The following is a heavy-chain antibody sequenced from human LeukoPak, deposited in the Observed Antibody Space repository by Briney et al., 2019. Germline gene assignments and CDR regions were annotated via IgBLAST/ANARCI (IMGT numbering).Heavy chain of an antibody. D-gene: IGHD2-2*01. Sequence: GGSLRLSCAASGFTFSNYEMNWVRQAPGKGLEWVSYISRSGSTIYYADSVKGRFTISRDNAKNSLYLQMNSLGAEDTALYYCARVGCSSTSCYGNSVDPWGQGTLVTVSS. CDR3: ARVGCSSTSCYGNSVDP. CDR1: GFTFSNYE. J-gene: IGHJ5*02. V-gene: IGHV3-48*03. CDR2: ISRSGSTI.